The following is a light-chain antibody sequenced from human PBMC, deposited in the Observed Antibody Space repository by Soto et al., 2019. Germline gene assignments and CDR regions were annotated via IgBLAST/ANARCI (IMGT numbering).Light chain of an antibody. CDR1: QDIKNY. V-gene: IGKV1-33*01. CDR3: QQCDDFIT. J-gene: IGKJ4*01. Sequence: DIQMTQSXXXXXXSVGDRVTITCQASQDIKNYLNWYQQKPGKAPKLLIYEASNLETGVPSRFSGSGSGRSFTFSISSLQPEDIATYYCQQCDDFITFGGGTRIEIK. CDR2: EAS.